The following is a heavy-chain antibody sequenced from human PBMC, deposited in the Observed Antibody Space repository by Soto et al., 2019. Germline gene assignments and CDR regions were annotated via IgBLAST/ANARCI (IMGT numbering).Heavy chain of an antibody. J-gene: IGHJ5*02. CDR3: ATLSNDFWSGPNNWFDP. D-gene: IGHD3-3*01. V-gene: IGHV1-24*01. CDR2: FDPEDGET. CDR1: GYTLTELS. Sequence: ASVKVSCKVSGYTLTELSMHWVRQAPGKGLEWMGGFDPEDGETIYAQKFQGRVTMTEDTSTDTAYMELSSLRSEDTAVYYCATLSNDFWSGPNNWFDPWGQGNLVTVSS.